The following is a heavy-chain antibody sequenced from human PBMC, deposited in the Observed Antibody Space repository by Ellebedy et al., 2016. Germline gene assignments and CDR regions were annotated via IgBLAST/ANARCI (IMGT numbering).Heavy chain of an antibody. V-gene: IGHV1-2*04. D-gene: IGHD1-7*01. CDR2: INPNSGGP. J-gene: IGHJ4*02. CDR3: ARDVALELLVLDY. CDR1: GYTFTGYY. Sequence: ASVKVSCKASGYTFTGYYMHWVRQPPGQGLEWMGWINPNSGGPNYAQKFQGWVTMTRDTSISTAYMELTNLTSDDTADYFCARDVALELLVLDYWGQGSPVTV.